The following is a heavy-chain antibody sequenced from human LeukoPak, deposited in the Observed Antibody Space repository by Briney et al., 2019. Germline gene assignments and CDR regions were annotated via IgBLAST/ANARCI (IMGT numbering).Heavy chain of an antibody. D-gene: IGHD5-24*01. Sequence: GGSLRLSCVASGFTFSSYAMHWVRQAPGKGLEWVAAISYDGSNKYYADSVKGRFTISRDNSKNTLYLQMNSVRAEDTAVYYCARDKRWLRQQPLDYGGQGTLVTVSS. J-gene: IGHJ4*02. CDR3: ARDKRWLRQQPLDY. CDR2: ISYDGSNK. CDR1: GFTFSSYA. V-gene: IGHV3-30*04.